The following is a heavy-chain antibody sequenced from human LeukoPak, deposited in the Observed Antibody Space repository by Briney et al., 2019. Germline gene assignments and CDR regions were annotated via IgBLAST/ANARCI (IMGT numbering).Heavy chain of an antibody. CDR1: GGSISSYY. D-gene: IGHD4-23*01. CDR2: IYTSGST. CDR3: ARGVFDGYGGNSRDDY. J-gene: IGHJ4*02. V-gene: IGHV4-4*07. Sequence: PSETLSLTCTVSGGSISSYYWSWIRQPAGKGLEWIGRIYTSGSTNYNPSLKSRVTISVDTSKNQFSLKLSSVTAADTAVYYCARGVFDGYGGNSRDDYWGQGTLVTVSS.